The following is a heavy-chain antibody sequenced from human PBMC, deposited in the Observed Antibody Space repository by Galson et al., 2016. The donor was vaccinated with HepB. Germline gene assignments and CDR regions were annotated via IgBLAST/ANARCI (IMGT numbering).Heavy chain of an antibody. CDR2: TYYRSNWHY. D-gene: IGHD3-22*01. Sequence: CAISGDSVSSNSAAWNWIRQSPSRGLEWLGRTYYRSNWHYDYVVSVQGRFTINPDTSKNQFSLQLNSVTPEDTAVYYCARVSLITASIWTWSAVDYWGQGALVTVSS. CDR3: ARVSLITASIWTWSAVDY. CDR1: GDSVSSNSAA. J-gene: IGHJ4*02. V-gene: IGHV6-1*01.